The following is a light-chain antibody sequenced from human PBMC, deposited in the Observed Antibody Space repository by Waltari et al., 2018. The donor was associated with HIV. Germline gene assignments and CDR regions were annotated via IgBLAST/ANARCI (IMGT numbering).Light chain of an antibody. V-gene: IGKV3-20*01. CDR1: QVVRNNF. J-gene: IGKJ3*01. Sequence: IVFMQSPGTLSLSPGDRATLSCRASQVVRNNFLGWDQQKPVQAPRLLIYATARRATGIPDRFSGSGSGTDFTLTISRLESEDFAVYYCQQYGDSFTFGPGTRVDIK. CDR3: QQYGDSFT. CDR2: ATA.